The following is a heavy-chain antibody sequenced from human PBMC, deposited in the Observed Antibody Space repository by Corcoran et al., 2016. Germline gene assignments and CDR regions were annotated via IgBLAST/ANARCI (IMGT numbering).Heavy chain of an antibody. CDR3: ARDTRGYGSGSYSAHYYYYYGMDV. Sequence: QVQLVQSGAEVKKPGASVKVSCKASGYTFTSYYMHWVRQAPGQGLEWMGIINPSGGSTSYAQKFQGRVTMTRDTSTSTVYMELSSLSSEDTAVYYCARDTRGYGSGSYSAHYYYYYGMDVWGQGTTVTVSS. J-gene: IGHJ6*02. CDR1: GYTFTSYY. V-gene: IGHV1-46*01. D-gene: IGHD3-10*01. CDR2: INPSGGST.